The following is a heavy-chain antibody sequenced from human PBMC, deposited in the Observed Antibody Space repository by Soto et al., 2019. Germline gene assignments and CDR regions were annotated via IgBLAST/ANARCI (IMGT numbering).Heavy chain of an antibody. Sequence: SETLSLTCTVSGGSISSSSYYWGWIRQPPGKGLEWIGSIYYSGSTYYNPSLKSRVTISVDTSKNQFSLKLSSVTAADTAVYYCXRQVVLMVYAISGYFDYWGQGTLVTVSS. J-gene: IGHJ4*02. V-gene: IGHV4-39*01. D-gene: IGHD2-8*01. CDR1: GGSISSSSYY. CDR2: IYYSGST. CDR3: XRQVVLMVYAISGYFDY.